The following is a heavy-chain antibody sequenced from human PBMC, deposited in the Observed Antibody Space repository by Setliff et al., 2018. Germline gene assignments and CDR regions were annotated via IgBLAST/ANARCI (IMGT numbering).Heavy chain of an antibody. V-gene: IGHV1-18*01. D-gene: IGHD4-17*01. CDR3: ARDFPTVVTPKEYFDL. CDR2: ISAKNGNR. Sequence: GASVKVSCKASGYTFTNYAMNWVRQAPGQGLEWMGWISAKNGNRNYAQKLQGRVTMTTDTSTSTAYMELRSLRSDDTAVYYCARDFPTVVTPKEYFDLWGRGTLVTVSS. J-gene: IGHJ2*01. CDR1: GYTFTNYA.